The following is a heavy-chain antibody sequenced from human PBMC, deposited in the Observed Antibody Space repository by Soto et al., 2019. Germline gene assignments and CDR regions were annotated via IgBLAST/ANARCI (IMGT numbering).Heavy chain of an antibody. V-gene: IGHV3-7*01. CDR1: GFTFSRFW. J-gene: IGHJ4*02. D-gene: IGHD6-19*01. Sequence: GSLRLSCAASGFTFSRFWMSWVRQAPGKGLEWVANIKQDGSEKYYVDTMKGRFTVSRDNAKNLLYLQMNSLRAEDTAVYYCTRDSVAGEDYWGQGT. CDR2: IKQDGSEK. CDR3: TRDSVAGEDY.